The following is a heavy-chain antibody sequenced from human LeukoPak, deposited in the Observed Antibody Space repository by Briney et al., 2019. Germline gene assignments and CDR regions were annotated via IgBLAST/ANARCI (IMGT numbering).Heavy chain of an antibody. V-gene: IGHV3-23*01. Sequence: GGSLRLSCAASGFTFSNYAMNWVRQAPGKGLEWVSSISGGGGTTYYADSVKGRFTISRDNSKNTLYLQMNSLRAEDTAVYYCAKLRGFDFWSGYHLDYWGQGTLVTVSS. CDR3: AKLRGFDFWSGYHLDY. CDR2: ISGGGGTT. D-gene: IGHD3-3*01. J-gene: IGHJ4*02. CDR1: GFTFSNYA.